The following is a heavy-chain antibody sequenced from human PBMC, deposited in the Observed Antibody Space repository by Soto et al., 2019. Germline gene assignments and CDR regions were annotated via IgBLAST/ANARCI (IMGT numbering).Heavy chain of an antibody. CDR1: GGSFSGYY. CDR3: ARGHDAATLAAAGDFDY. Sequence: QVQLQQWGAGLLKPSETLSLTCAVYGGSFSGYYWSWIRQPPGKGLEWIGEINHSGSTNYNPSLKSRVTISVDTSKNQFSLKLSSVTDADTAVYYCARGHDAATLAAAGDFDYWGQGTLVTVSS. V-gene: IGHV4-34*01. D-gene: IGHD6-13*01. CDR2: INHSGST. J-gene: IGHJ4*02.